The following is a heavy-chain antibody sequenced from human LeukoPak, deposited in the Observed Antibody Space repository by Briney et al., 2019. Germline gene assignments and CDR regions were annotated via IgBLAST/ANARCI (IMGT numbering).Heavy chain of an antibody. Sequence: ASVKVSCKVSGYTLTELSMHWMRQAPGKGLEWMGGFDPEDGETIYAQKFQGRVTMTEDTSTDTAYMELSSLRSEDTAVYYCATDLLTTVTTEFDYWGQGTLVTVSS. CDR1: GYTLTELS. CDR3: ATDLLTTVTTEFDY. D-gene: IGHD4-11*01. CDR2: FDPEDGET. J-gene: IGHJ4*02. V-gene: IGHV1-24*01.